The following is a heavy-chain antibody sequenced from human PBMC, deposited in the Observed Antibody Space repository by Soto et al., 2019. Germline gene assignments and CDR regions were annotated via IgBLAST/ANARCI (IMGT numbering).Heavy chain of an antibody. D-gene: IGHD1-26*01. CDR2: IKQDGSEK. J-gene: IGHJ2*01. Sequence: GGSLRLSCAASGFTFSSYWMSWVRQAPGKGLEWVANIKQDGSEKNYKDSVKGRLTISRDNAKNSLSLQMNSLRAEDTAVYYCARRAKTSAGYFDLWGRGPLVTVPS. CDR3: ARRAKTSAGYFDL. V-gene: IGHV3-7*01. CDR1: GFTFSSYW.